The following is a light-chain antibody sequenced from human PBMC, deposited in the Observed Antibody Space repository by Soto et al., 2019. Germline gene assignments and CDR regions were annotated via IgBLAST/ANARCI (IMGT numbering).Light chain of an antibody. Sequence: EIVLTQSPATLSLSPGERATLSCRASQSVSSSYLAWYQQKPGQAPRLLIYGASSRATGIPDRFSGSGSGTEFTLTISSLQPDDFATYYCQQYNSGWNTFGQGTRLENK. V-gene: IGKV3-20*01. J-gene: IGKJ5*01. CDR1: QSVSSSY. CDR3: QQYNSGWNT. CDR2: GAS.